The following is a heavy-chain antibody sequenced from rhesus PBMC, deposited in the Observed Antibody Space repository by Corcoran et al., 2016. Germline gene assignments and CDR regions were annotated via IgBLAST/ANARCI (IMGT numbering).Heavy chain of an antibody. CDR1: GFTFSSYG. CDR2: INSGGGST. CDR3: AKHKQQPVIIDY. J-gene: IGHJ4*01. V-gene: IGHV3S5*01. D-gene: IGHD6-43*01. Sequence: EVQLVETGGGLVQPGGSLKLSCAASGFTFSSYGMSWVRQDPGKGLEWVSAINSGGGSTYYADSVKGRFTISRDNSKNTLSLQINSLRAEDTAVYYCAKHKQQPVIIDYWGQGVLVTVSS.